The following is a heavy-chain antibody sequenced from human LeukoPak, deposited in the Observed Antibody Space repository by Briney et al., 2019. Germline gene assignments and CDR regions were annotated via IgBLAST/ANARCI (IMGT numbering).Heavy chain of an antibody. V-gene: IGHV1-69*05. CDR1: GGTFSSYA. Sequence: SVKVSCKASGGTFSSYAISWVRQAPGQGLEWMGRIIPIFGTAKYAQKFQGRVTITTDESTSTAYMELSSLRSEDTAVYYCARMASSYSSSSYWGQGTLVTVSS. CDR2: IIPIFGTA. D-gene: IGHD6-13*01. J-gene: IGHJ4*02. CDR3: ARMASSYSSSSY.